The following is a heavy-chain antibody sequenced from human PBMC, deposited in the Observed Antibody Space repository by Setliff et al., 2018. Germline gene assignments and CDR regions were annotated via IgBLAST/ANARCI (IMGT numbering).Heavy chain of an antibody. CDR2: IWGDGGNK. Sequence: LRLSCAASGFTFSTYRMHWVRQAPGKGLEWVAVIWGDGGNKYHADSVKGRFTISRDNSKNTLYLQMNSLRPEDTAVYYCARTRSGSGCYAGLESWGQGTLVTVSS. CDR1: GFTFSTYR. CDR3: ARTRSGSGCYAGLES. D-gene: IGHD2-15*01. V-gene: IGHV3-33*08. J-gene: IGHJ4*02.